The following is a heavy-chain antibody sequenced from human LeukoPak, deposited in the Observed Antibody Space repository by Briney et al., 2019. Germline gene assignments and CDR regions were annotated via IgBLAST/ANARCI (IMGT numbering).Heavy chain of an antibody. CDR2: IYTSGST. CDR3: ARHFRYYYYYMDV. Sequence: SETLSLTCTVSGGSISSYYWSWIRQPPGKGLEWIGYIYTSGSTNYNPSLKSRVTISVDTSKNQFSLKLSSVTAADTAVYCCARHFRYYYYYMDVWGKGTTVTVSS. J-gene: IGHJ6*03. CDR1: GGSISSYY. D-gene: IGHD3-3*02. V-gene: IGHV4-4*09.